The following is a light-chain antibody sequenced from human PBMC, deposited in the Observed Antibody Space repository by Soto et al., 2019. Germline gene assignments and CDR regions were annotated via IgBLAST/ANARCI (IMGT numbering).Light chain of an antibody. Sequence: QSVLTQPASVSGSPGQSITISCTGTSSDVVGYNYVSWYQQHPGKAPKLMIYDVSNRPSGVSNRFSGSKSGNTASLTISGLQAEDEADSYCSSYTSSSTLNYVFGTGTKVTVL. J-gene: IGLJ1*01. V-gene: IGLV2-14*01. CDR2: DVS. CDR1: SSDVVGYNY. CDR3: SSYTSSSTLNYV.